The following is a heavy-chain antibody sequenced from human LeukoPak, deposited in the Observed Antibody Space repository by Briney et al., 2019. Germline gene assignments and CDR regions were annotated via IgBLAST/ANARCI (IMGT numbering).Heavy chain of an antibody. J-gene: IGHJ4*02. CDR1: GYSISSGYY. CDR2: IYHSGST. CDR3: ARDPRGYGDYRDY. V-gene: IGHV4-38-2*02. D-gene: IGHD4-17*01. Sequence: SETLSLTCTVSGYSISSGYYWAWIRQPPGKGLEWIGSIYHSGSTYYNPSLKSRVTISVDTSKNQFSLKLSSVTAADTAVYYCARDPRGYGDYRDYWGQGTLVTVSS.